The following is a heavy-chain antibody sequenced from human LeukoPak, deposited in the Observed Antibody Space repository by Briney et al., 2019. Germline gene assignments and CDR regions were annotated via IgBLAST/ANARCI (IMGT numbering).Heavy chain of an antibody. J-gene: IGHJ4*02. Sequence: GGSLRLSCAASGFTFGTYWMHWVRQAPEKGLVWVSRIKSDGSSIMYADSVRGRFTISRDNAKNTLYLQMNSLRAEDTAVYYCARDLDYGGRSNFDHWGQGTLVTVSS. CDR3: ARDLDYGGRSNFDH. CDR1: GFTFGTYW. CDR2: IKSDGSSI. D-gene: IGHD4-23*01. V-gene: IGHV3-74*03.